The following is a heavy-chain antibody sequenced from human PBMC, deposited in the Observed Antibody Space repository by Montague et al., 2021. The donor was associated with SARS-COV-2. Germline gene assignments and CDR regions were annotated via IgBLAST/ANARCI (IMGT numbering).Heavy chain of an antibody. D-gene: IGHD3-22*01. CDR2: IYYSGST. Sequence: SETLSLTCTVSGGSISSYYWSWIRQPPGKGLEWIGYIYYSGSTNXNPSLKSRVTISVDTSKNQFSLKLSSVTAADTAVYYCARDSHYYDSSGHFDYWGQGTLVIVSS. V-gene: IGHV4-59*13. CDR3: ARDSHYYDSSGHFDY. J-gene: IGHJ4*02. CDR1: GGSISSYY.